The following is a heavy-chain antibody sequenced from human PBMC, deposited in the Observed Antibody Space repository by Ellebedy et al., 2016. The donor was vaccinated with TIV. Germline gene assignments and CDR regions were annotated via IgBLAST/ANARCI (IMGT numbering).Heavy chain of an antibody. CDR2: INTNTGNP. V-gene: IGHV7-4-1*02. Sequence: AASVKVSCKASGYTFTSSAMNWVRQAPGQGLEWMGWINTNTGNPTYAQGFTGRFVFSLDTSVSTAYLQISSLKAEDTAVYYCARVDSSGWSAAEYFQHWGQGTLVTVSS. CDR3: ARVDSSGWSAAEYFQH. D-gene: IGHD6-19*01. CDR1: GYTFTSSA. J-gene: IGHJ1*01.